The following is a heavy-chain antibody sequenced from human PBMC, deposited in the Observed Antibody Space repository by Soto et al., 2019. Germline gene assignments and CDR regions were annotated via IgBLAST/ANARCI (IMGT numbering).Heavy chain of an antibody. Sequence: QVQLVESGGGVVQPGRSLRLSCAASGFTFSSYAMHWVRQAPGKGLEGVAVISYDGSNKYYADSVKGRFTISRDNSKNTLYLQMNSRRAEDTAVYYCARAKRDSSGWYLVAFDIWGQGTMVTVSS. D-gene: IGHD6-19*01. V-gene: IGHV3-30-3*01. CDR1: GFTFSSYA. CDR2: ISYDGSNK. CDR3: ARAKRDSSGWYLVAFDI. J-gene: IGHJ3*02.